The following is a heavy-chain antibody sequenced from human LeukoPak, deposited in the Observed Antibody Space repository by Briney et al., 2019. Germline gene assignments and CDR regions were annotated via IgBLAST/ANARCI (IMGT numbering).Heavy chain of an antibody. V-gene: IGHV4-61*02. CDR3: ARHYYSSGSFDY. D-gene: IGHD3-10*01. CDR2: IYTSGST. CDR1: GGSISSGSYY. Sequence: SETLSLTCTVSGGSISSGSYYWSWIRQPAGKGLEWLGRIYTSGSTNYNPSLKSRVTISVDTSKIPSSLNLSFVTAADTAVYYCARHYYSSGSFDYWGQGTLVTVSS. J-gene: IGHJ4*02.